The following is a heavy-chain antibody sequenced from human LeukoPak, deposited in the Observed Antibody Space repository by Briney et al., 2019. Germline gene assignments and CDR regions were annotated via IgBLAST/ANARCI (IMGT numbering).Heavy chain of an antibody. CDR3: ASNRGDWLFNY. CDR2: IYYSGST. J-gene: IGHJ4*02. V-gene: IGHV4-31*03. CDR1: GGSISSGAYY. D-gene: IGHD3-9*01. Sequence: SETLSLTCTVSGGSISSGAYYWSWIRQHPGKGPEWIGYIYYSGSTYYNPSLKSRVTISVDTSKNQFSLKLSSVTAADTAVYYCASNRGDWLFNYWGQGTLVTVSS.